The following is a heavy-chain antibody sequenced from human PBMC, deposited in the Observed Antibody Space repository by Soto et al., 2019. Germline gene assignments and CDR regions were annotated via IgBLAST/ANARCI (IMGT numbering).Heavy chain of an antibody. D-gene: IGHD1-26*01. CDR3: ARVKWELLRWWFDP. Sequence: SETLSLTCTVSGDSINTDYYWSWIRQSPGKGLEWIGYISYGGSTNYNPSLKSRVTISVDTSKNQFSLKLSSVTAADTAVYYCARVKWELLRWWFDPWGQGTLVTVSS. J-gene: IGHJ5*02. CDR1: GDSINTDYY. V-gene: IGHV4-59*01. CDR2: ISYGGST.